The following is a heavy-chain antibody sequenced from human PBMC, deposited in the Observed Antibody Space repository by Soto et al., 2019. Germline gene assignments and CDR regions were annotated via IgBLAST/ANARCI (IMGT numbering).Heavy chain of an antibody. CDR1: GFTFSAYY. CDR2: ISSSGGTI. D-gene: IGHD3-3*01. Sequence: GGSLRLSCAASGFTFSAYYMSWIRQAPGKGLEWVSYISSSGGTIYYADSVKGRFTISRDNAKNSLYLQMNSLRAEDTAVYYCARDRYYDFWSGQYTPAYYYGMDVWGQGTTVTVSS. J-gene: IGHJ6*02. V-gene: IGHV3-11*01. CDR3: ARDRYYDFWSGQYTPAYYYGMDV.